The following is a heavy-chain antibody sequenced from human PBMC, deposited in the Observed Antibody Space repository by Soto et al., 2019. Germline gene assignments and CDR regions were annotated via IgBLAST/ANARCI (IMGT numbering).Heavy chain of an antibody. D-gene: IGHD6-6*01. CDR1: GFTFSSYS. J-gene: IGHJ3*02. CDR3: ARDQGSSDAFDI. Sequence: PGGSLRLSCAASGFTFSSYSMNWVRQAPGKGLEWVSSISSSSSYIYYADSVKGRFTISRDNAKNSLYLQMNSLRAEDTAVYYCARDQGSSDAFDIWGQGTMVNVS. V-gene: IGHV3-21*01. CDR2: ISSSSSYI.